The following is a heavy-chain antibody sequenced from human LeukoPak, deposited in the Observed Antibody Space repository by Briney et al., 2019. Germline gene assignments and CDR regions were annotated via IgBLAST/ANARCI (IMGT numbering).Heavy chain of an antibody. CDR1: EFTFSSYN. D-gene: IGHD3-22*01. CDR2: IKQDGSEK. V-gene: IGHV3-7*01. CDR3: ARDSYDSEDYYHYMDV. J-gene: IGHJ6*03. Sequence: PGGSLRLSCAASEFTFSSYNMNWVRQAPGKGLEWVANIKQDGSEKYYVDSVKGQFTISRDNAKNSLYLQMNSLRAEDTAVYYCARDSYDSEDYYHYMDVWGKETTVTVSS.